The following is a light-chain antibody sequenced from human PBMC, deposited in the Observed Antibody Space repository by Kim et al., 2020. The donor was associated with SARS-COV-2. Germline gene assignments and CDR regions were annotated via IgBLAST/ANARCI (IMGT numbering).Light chain of an antibody. CDR3: QQATNFPYT. J-gene: IGKJ2*01. V-gene: IGKV1-12*01. CDR2: ATN. CDR1: QGVGSR. Sequence: GDSVTITCRASQGVGSRVAWYQQKPWKAPRLLIYATNNLQSAVLSRSSCNGYGTDFALTISRLQPEDFAAYYCQQATNFPYTFGQGTKLEI.